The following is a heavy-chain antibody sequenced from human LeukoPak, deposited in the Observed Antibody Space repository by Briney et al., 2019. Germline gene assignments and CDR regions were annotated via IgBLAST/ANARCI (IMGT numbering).Heavy chain of an antibody. V-gene: IGHV3-23*01. D-gene: IGHD4-17*01. CDR3: ARDPNGDYVGAFEM. CDR2: IRSGGGGT. J-gene: IGHJ3*02. Sequence: PGGSLRLSCAASGLTFTKYAMSWVRQAPGRGLGWVSAIRSGGGGTLYADSVKGRFTISRDNSKNTLFLQMNNMRAEDTAVYYCARDPNGDYVGAFEMWGPGTKVTVS. CDR1: GLTFTKYA.